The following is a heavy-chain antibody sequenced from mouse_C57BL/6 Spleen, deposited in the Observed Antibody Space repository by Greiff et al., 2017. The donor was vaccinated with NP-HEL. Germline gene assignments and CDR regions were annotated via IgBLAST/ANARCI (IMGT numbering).Heavy chain of an antibody. CDR2: IYPRSGNT. Sequence: QVQLQQSGAELARPGASVKLSCKASGYTFTSYGISWVKQRTGRGLEWIGEIYPRSGNTYYNEKFKGKATLTADKSSSTAYMELRSLTSEDSAVYFCARSPYDYDAPWFAYWGQGTLVTVSA. V-gene: IGHV1-81*01. J-gene: IGHJ3*01. D-gene: IGHD2-4*01. CDR1: GYTFTSYG. CDR3: ARSPYDYDAPWFAY.